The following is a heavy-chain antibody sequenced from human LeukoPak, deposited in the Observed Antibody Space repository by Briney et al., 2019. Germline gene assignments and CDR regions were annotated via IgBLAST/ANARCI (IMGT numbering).Heavy chain of an antibody. Sequence: GASVKVSCKASGYTFTGYYIHWVRQAPGQGLEWMGWINPYSGGTNYAQKFQDRVTMTRDTSISTLYMELTRLRSDGTAVYYCARDLAFGEMVTNRGAFDIWGQGTMVTVSS. J-gene: IGHJ3*02. V-gene: IGHV1-2*02. CDR1: GYTFTGYY. D-gene: IGHD5-24*01. CDR3: ARDLAFGEMVTNRGAFDI. CDR2: INPYSGGT.